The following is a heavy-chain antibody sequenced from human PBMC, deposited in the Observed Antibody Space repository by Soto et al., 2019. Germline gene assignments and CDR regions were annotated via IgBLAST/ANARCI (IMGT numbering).Heavy chain of an antibody. J-gene: IGHJ4*02. CDR1: GFTFSSYA. CDR3: ARAGPYYYDSSGYSI. CDR2: ISYDGSNK. V-gene: IGHV3-30-3*01. D-gene: IGHD3-22*01. Sequence: GGSLRLSCAAFGFTFSSYAMHLVRQAPGKGLEWVAVISYDGSNKYYADSVKGRFTISRDNSKNTLYLQMNSLRAEDTAVYYCARAGPYYYDSSGYSIWGQGTLVTVSS.